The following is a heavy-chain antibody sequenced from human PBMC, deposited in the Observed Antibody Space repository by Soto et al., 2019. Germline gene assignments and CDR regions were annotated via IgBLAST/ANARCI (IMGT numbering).Heavy chain of an antibody. Sequence: GGSLRLSCAASGFTFSSYGLHCVRQAPGKGLDWLAVISYDGINKYYADSVKGRFTISRDNSKNTLYLQMNSLRAEDTAVYYCSKPLYDFWSGYDSYYFDYGGQGTLVTVSS. CDR2: ISYDGINK. CDR1: GFTFSSYG. V-gene: IGHV3-30*18. CDR3: SKPLYDFWSGYDSYYFDY. D-gene: IGHD3-3*01. J-gene: IGHJ4*02.